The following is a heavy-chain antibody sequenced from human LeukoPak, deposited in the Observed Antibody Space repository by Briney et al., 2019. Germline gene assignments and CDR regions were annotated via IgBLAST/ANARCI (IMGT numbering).Heavy chain of an antibody. J-gene: IGHJ5*01. CDR1: GFTFSNYW. Sequence: PGGSLRLSCAASGFTFSNYWMHWVRQAPGKGLVWVSRIKGDGSHTIYADSVKGRFTISRDNAKNTQYLQMRSLRAEDTAVYYCVRDWDHFDFDSWGQGTLVTVSS. CDR3: VRDWDHFDFDS. V-gene: IGHV3-74*01. D-gene: IGHD3-9*01. CDR2: IKGDGSHT.